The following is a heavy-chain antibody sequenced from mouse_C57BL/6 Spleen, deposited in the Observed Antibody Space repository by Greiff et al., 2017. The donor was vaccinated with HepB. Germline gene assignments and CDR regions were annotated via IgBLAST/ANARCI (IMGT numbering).Heavy chain of an antibody. CDR3: ARHEIGDSNYVGFAY. CDR2: IYPGSGST. V-gene: IGHV1-55*01. Sequence: QVQLQQPGAELVKPGASVKMSCKASGYTFTSYWITWVKQRPGQGLEWIGDIYPGSGSTNYNEKFKSKATLTVDTSSSTAYMQLSSLTSEDSAVYYCARHEIGDSNYVGFAYWGQGTLVTVSA. CDR1: GYTFTSYW. D-gene: IGHD2-5*01. J-gene: IGHJ3*01.